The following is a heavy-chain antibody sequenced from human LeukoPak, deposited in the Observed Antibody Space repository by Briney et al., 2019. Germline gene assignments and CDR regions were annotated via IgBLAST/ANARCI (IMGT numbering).Heavy chain of an antibody. V-gene: IGHV3-53*01. D-gene: IGHD3-22*01. J-gene: IGHJ4*02. CDR2: IYSGGST. CDR1: GFTVSSNY. CDR3: AKDPTYYYDSSGYGQDY. Sequence: GGSLRLSCAASGFTVSSNYMSWVRQAPGKGLEWVSVIYSGGSTYYADSVKGRFTISRHNSKNTLYLQMNSLRAEDTAVYYCAKDPTYYYDSSGYGQDYWGQGTLVTVSS.